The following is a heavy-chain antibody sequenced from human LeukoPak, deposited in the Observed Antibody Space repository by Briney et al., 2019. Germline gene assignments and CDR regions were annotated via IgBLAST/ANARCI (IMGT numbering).Heavy chain of an antibody. D-gene: IGHD2-2*01. Sequence: GGSLRLSCAASGFTFSSYEMNWVRQARGKGLGWVSYISSSGRTIYYADSVKGRFTISRDNAKNSLYLQMNSLRAEDTAVYYCAREPSLGYCSSTSCYYYYYMDVWGKGTTVTISS. V-gene: IGHV3-48*03. CDR2: ISSSGRTI. CDR3: AREPSLGYCSSTSCYYYYYMDV. J-gene: IGHJ6*03. CDR1: GFTFSSYE.